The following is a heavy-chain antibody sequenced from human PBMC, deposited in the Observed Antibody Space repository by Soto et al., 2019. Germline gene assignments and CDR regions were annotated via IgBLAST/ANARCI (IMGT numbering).Heavy chain of an antibody. Sequence: PSENLSLTCTVSGASISNFYWSWIRQPAGKGLEWIGRIFISGNTNYNPSLKSRVTMSIDTSKNHFSLNLRSVTAADTAVYYCARYRGGGAPTNWFDSCSQGSQVTVSA. CDR1: GASISNFY. CDR3: ARYRGGGAPTNWFDS. V-gene: IGHV4-4*07. J-gene: IGHJ5*01. D-gene: IGHD1-26*01. CDR2: IFISGNT.